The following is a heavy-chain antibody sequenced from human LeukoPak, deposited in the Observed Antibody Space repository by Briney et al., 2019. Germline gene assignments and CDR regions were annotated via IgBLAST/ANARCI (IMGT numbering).Heavy chain of an antibody. CDR1: GFTFKNFA. V-gene: IGHV3-64D*09. CDR3: VRDDSYYYDSGDFPH. CDR2: ISNTGAST. D-gene: IGHD3-22*01. J-gene: IGHJ4*02. Sequence: GGSLRLSCSASGFTFKNFAMHWVRQAPGKGLEYVSAISNTGASTYHADSVKGRFTVSRDNSKNTLYLQMSSLRAEDTAIYYCVRDDSYYYDSGDFPHWGQGALVTVSS.